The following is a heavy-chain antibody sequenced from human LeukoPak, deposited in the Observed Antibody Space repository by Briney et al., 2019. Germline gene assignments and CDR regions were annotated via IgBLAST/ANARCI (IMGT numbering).Heavy chain of an antibody. CDR2: INHSGST. V-gene: IGHV4-34*01. CDR1: GGSFSGYY. D-gene: IGHD3-3*01. J-gene: IGHJ6*03. CDR3: ARGRYYDFWSGYYNQPDYYYYMDV. Sequence: SETLSLTCAVYGGSFSGYYWSWIRQPPGKGPEWIGEINHSGSTNYNPSLKSRVTISVDTSKNQFSLKLSSVTAADTAVYYCARGRYYDFWSGYYNQPDYYYYMDVWGKGTTVTVSS.